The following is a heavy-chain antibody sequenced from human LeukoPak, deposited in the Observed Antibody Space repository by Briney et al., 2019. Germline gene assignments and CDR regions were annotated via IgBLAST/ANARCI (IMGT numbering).Heavy chain of an antibody. Sequence: VASVKVSCKASGYTFTSYDINWVRQATGQGLEWMGWMNPNSGNTGYAQKFQGRVTMTRNTSISTAYMELSSLKASDTAMYYCARGYYDFWSGPQRYNGGMDVWGQGTTVTVSS. J-gene: IGHJ6*02. CDR2: MNPNSGNT. D-gene: IGHD3-3*01. V-gene: IGHV1-8*01. CDR1: GYTFTSYD. CDR3: ARGYYDFWSGPQRYNGGMDV.